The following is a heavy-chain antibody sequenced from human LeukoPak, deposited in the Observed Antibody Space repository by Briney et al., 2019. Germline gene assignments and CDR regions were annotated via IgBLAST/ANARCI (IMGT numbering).Heavy chain of an antibody. CDR1: GGTFSSYA. CDR2: INPNSGGT. V-gene: IGHV1-2*02. D-gene: IGHD3-10*01. J-gene: IGHJ6*03. Sequence: ASVKVSCKASGGTFSSYAISWVRQAPGQGLEWMGWINPNSGGTNYAQKFQGRVTMTRDTSISTAYMELSRLRSDDTAVYYCARDPDGIYYMDVWGKGTTVTVSS. CDR3: ARDPDGIYYMDV.